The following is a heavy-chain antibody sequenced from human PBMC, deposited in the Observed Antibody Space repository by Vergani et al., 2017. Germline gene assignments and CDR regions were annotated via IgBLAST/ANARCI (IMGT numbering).Heavy chain of an antibody. D-gene: IGHD5-12*01. V-gene: IGHV4-61*02. CDR1: GGSISSGYYW. CDR2: IYSSGNI. Sequence: QVHLQESGPGLVKPSQTLSLTCTVSGGSISSGYYWWSWIRQPAGKGLEWIGRIYSSGNINYNPSLQSRVTISVDTSKDQFSLKLSSVTAADTAVYYCAAVATKPLDYFYSGLDVWGQGTTVTVSS. J-gene: IGHJ6*02. CDR3: AAVATKPLDYFYSGLDV.